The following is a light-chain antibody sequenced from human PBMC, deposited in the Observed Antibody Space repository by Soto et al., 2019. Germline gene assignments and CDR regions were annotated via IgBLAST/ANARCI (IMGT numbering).Light chain of an antibody. CDR1: QSVSSD. CDR3: QQRSNFPIT. J-gene: IGKJ5*01. V-gene: IGKV3-11*01. CDR2: GAS. Sequence: EIVMTQSPATLSVSLGERATLSGRASQSVSSDLAWYHQKPGQAPRLLIYGASNRATGIPARFSGSGSATDFTLTISSLEPEDFAVYYCQQRSNFPITFGQGTRLEIK.